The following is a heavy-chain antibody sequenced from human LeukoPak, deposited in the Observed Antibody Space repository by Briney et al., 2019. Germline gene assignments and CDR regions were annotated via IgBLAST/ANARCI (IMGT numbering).Heavy chain of an antibody. CDR1: GYTLTELS. J-gene: IGHJ3*02. D-gene: IGHD3-10*01. CDR2: FDPEGGET. CDR3: ATEYGDAFDI. Sequence: ASVKVSCKVSGYTLTELSMHWVRQAPGKGLEWMGGFDPEGGETNYAQKFQGRVTMTEDTSTDTASMELSSLRSEDTAVYYCATEYGDAFDIWGQGTMVTVSS. V-gene: IGHV1-24*01.